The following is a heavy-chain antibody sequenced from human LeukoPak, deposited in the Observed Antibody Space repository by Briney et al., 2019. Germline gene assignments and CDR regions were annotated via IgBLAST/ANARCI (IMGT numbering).Heavy chain of an antibody. CDR1: GFTFSSYG. J-gene: IGHJ4*02. CDR3: IGSGPALDY. CDR2: IRSKANSYAT. D-gene: IGHD2-15*01. V-gene: IGHV3-73*01. Sequence: GGSLRLSCAASGFTFSSYGMHWVRQASGKGLEWVGRIRSKANSYATAYAASVKGRFTISRDDSKNTAYLQMNSLKTEDTAVYYCIGSGPALDYWGQGTLVTVSS.